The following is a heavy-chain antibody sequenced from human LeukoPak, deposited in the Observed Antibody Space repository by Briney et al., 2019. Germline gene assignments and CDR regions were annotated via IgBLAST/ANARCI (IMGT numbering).Heavy chain of an antibody. J-gene: IGHJ4*02. CDR2: ISGSGGST. CDR1: GFTLSSYA. Sequence: PGGSLRLSCAASGFTLSSYAMSWVRQAPGKGLEWVSAISGSGGSTYYADSVKGRFTISRDNSKNKLYLQMNSLRAEDTAVYYCAGIWELPSSLDYWGQGTLVTVSS. V-gene: IGHV3-23*01. D-gene: IGHD1-26*01. CDR3: AGIWELPSSLDY.